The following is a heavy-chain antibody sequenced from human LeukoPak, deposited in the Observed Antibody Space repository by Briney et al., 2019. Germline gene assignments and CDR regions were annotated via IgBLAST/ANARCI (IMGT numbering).Heavy chain of an antibody. D-gene: IGHD5-12*01. CDR3: AREARSGYEGFWSDP. CDR1: GGSFSGYY. CDR2: IYSTGTT. Sequence: SETLSLTCAVYGGSFSGYYWSWIRQPAGRGLEWIGRIYSTGTTYYKPSLKSRVTMSVDTSHNQFFLKLNSVTAADTAVYYCAREARSGYEGFWSDPWGQGTVVTVSS. V-gene: IGHV4-4*07. J-gene: IGHJ5*02.